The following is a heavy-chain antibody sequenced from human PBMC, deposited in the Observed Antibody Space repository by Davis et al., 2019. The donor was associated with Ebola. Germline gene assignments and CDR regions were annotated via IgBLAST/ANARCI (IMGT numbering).Heavy chain of an antibody. CDR3: ATDIHPLVFLRVGKFDY. Sequence: SVKVSCKAAGGTLRTHGMSWVRQAPGQGLEWMGGLIPIFGTPNDAQRFQGRVALTEDTSTDTAYMELSGLRSEDTAVYYCATDIHPLVFLRVGKFDYWGQGTLVIVSS. CDR2: LIPIFGTP. CDR1: GGTLRTHG. V-gene: IGHV1-69*06. D-gene: IGHD3-10*01. J-gene: IGHJ4*02.